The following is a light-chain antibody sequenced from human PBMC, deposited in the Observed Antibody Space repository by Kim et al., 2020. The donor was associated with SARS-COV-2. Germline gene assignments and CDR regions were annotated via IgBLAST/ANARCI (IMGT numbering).Light chain of an antibody. CDR1: SGHSSYA. CDR3: QTWGTGIRV. Sequence: SVKSTCTLSSGHSSYAISWHQQQPEKGPPYLMKLNCDGSHSKGDGIPDRFSGSSSGAERYLTVSSLQSEDEADYYCQTWGTGIRVFGGGTQLTVL. J-gene: IGLJ3*02. V-gene: IGLV4-69*01. CDR2: LNCDGSH.